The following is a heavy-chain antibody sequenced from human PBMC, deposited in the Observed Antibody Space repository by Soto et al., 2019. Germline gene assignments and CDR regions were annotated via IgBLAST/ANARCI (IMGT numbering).Heavy chain of an antibody. D-gene: IGHD2-21*01. CDR2: IYYSGST. CDR3: ARVGSSHINYYYMDV. Sequence: SETLSLTCTVSGGSISSGGYYWSWIRQHPGKGLEWIGYIYYSGSTYYNPSLKSRVTISVDTSKNQFSLKLSSVTAADTAVYYCARVGSSHINYYYMDVWGKGTTVTVSS. J-gene: IGHJ6*03. V-gene: IGHV4-31*03. CDR1: GGSISSGGYY.